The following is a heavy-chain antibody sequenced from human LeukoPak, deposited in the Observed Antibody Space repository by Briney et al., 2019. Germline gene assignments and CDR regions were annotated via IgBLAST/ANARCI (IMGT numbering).Heavy chain of an antibody. V-gene: IGHV3-48*03. CDR3: ARDPLSGSGTYWYFDY. J-gene: IGHJ4*02. CDR2: ISSSGSTI. D-gene: IGHD3-10*01. Sequence: GGSLRPSCAASGFIFSSCDMNWVRQAPGKGLEWVSFISSSGSTIYYADSVKGRFTISRDNAKKSLFLQMNSLRAEDTAVYYCARDPLSGSGTYWYFDYWGQGTLVTVSS. CDR1: GFIFSSCD.